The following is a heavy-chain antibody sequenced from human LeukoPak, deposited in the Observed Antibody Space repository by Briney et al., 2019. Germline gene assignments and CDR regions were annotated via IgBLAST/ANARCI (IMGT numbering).Heavy chain of an antibody. J-gene: IGHJ6*03. CDR1: GFTFSSYG. CDR3: AKEVYDFWSGYRDHYYMDV. D-gene: IGHD3-3*01. CDR2: IWYDGSNK. V-gene: IGHV3-30*02. Sequence: PGGSLRLSCAASGFTFSSYGMHWVRQAPGKGLEWVAVIWYDGSNKYYADSVKGRFTISRDNSKNTLYVQMNSLRAEDTAVYYCAKEVYDFWSGYRDHYYMDVWGKGTTVTVSS.